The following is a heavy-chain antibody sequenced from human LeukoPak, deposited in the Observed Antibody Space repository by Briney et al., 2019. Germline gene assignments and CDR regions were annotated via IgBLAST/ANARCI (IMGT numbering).Heavy chain of an antibody. CDR2: IYHRGST. V-gene: IGHV4-30-2*01. Sequence: PSQTLCLTCAVSGGSISGGGYSWSWIRQPPGKGLEWIGYIYHRGSTYYNPSLKRRATISVDRTKNQFSLKLSSVTAADTAVYYCARVVNIGYSSGGSCYGYYFDYWGQGTLVTVSS. D-gene: IGHD2-15*01. CDR3: ARVVNIGYSSGGSCYGYYFDY. J-gene: IGHJ4*02. CDR1: GGSISGGGYS.